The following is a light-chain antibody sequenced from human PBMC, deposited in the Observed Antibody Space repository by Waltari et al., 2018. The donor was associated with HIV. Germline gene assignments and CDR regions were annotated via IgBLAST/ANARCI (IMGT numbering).Light chain of an antibody. J-gene: IGKJ5*01. CDR2: LGS. CDR3: MQALQTPIT. V-gene: IGKV2-28*01. Sequence: DIVMTQSPLSLPVTPGEPASISCTSRQSLLHSNGYNYLDWYLQKPGQSPQLLIYLGSNRASGVPDRFSGSGSGTDFTLKIRRVEAEDVGVYYCMQALQTPITFGQGTRLEIK. CDR1: QSLLHSNGYNY.